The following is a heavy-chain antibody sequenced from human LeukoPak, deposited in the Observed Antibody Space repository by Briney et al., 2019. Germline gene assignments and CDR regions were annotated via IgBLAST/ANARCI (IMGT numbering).Heavy chain of an antibody. D-gene: IGHD3-10*01. CDR2: INHSGST. Sequence: SETLSLTCAVYGGSFSGYYWSWIRQPPGKGLEWIGEINHSGSTNYNPSLKSRVTISVDTSKNKFSLKLSSVTAADTAVYYCARGPYGSGSYYPRWGQGTLVTVSS. J-gene: IGHJ4*02. CDR1: GGSFSGYY. CDR3: ARGPYGSGSYYPR. V-gene: IGHV4-34*01.